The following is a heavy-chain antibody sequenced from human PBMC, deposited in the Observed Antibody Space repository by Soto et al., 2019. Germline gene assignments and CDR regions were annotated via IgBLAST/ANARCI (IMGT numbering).Heavy chain of an antibody. D-gene: IGHD4-17*01. V-gene: IGHV4-34*01. J-gene: IGHJ6*03. Sequence: SKTLSLTCAVYGGSFSGYYWSWIRQPPGKGLEWIGEINHSGSTNYNPSIKSRVTISVDTSKNQFSLKLSSVTAADTAVYYCARGHRGMTTVTNYYYYYYMDVWGKGTTVT. CDR3: ARGHRGMTTVTNYYYYYYMDV. CDR2: INHSGST. CDR1: GGSFSGYY.